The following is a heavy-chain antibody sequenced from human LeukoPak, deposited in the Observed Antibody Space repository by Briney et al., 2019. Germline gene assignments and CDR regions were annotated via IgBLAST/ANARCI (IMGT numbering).Heavy chain of an antibody. Sequence: GGSLRLSCAASGFTFSSYAMHWVRQAPGKGLEWVAVISYDGSNKYYADSVKGRFTISRDNSKNTLYLQMSSLRAEDTAVCYCAREVVAATHYYYYGMDVWGQGTTVTVSS. D-gene: IGHD2-15*01. J-gene: IGHJ6*02. V-gene: IGHV3-30-3*01. CDR3: AREVVAATHYYYYGMDV. CDR2: ISYDGSNK. CDR1: GFTFSSYA.